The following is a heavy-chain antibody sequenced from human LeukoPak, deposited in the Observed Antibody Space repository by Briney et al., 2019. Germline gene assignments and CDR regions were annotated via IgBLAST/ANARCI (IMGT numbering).Heavy chain of an antibody. D-gene: IGHD6-6*01. V-gene: IGHV3-7*03. CDR3: ARSSYSSSSSV. Sequence: GGSLRLSCAVSGFTFSGFWMSWSRQAPGKGLEWVAGINSDGSGGYYADVVKGRFTISRDNAKNSLYLQINSLRAEDTAVYYCARSSYSSSSSVWGQGTMVTVSS. CDR2: INSDGSGG. CDR1: GFTFSGFW. J-gene: IGHJ3*01.